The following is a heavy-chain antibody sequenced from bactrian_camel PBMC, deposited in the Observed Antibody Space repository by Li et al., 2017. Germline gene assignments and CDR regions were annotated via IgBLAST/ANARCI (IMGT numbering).Heavy chain of an antibody. D-gene: IGHD1*01. V-gene: IGHV3S36*01. CDR3: VRDRTCVGFLQRRGFNY. CDR1: GYNSNVNC. CDR2: ISSGGGTT. J-gene: IGHJ4*01. Sequence: VQLVESGGGSVQAGGSLRISCAVSGYNSNVNCMGWVRQAPGKGLEWVSSISSGGGTTYYADSVKGRFTISRDNAKGTVVLQMNSLKPDGTAVWYCVRDRTCVGFLQRRGFNYRGQGTQVTVS.